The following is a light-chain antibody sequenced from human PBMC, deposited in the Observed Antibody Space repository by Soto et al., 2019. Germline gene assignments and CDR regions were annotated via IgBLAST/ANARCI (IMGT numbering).Light chain of an antibody. CDR3: QFYDSSLSGVV. J-gene: IGLJ2*01. CDR2: GNN. Sequence: QSVLTQPPSVSGAPGQRVTVSCTGSSSNIGAGYFVHWFQQLPGTAPKLLIYGNNNRPSGVPDRFSGSKSGTSASLAITGLQAEDEADYYCQFYDSSLSGVVFGGGTQLTVL. V-gene: IGLV1-40*01. CDR1: SSNIGAGYF.